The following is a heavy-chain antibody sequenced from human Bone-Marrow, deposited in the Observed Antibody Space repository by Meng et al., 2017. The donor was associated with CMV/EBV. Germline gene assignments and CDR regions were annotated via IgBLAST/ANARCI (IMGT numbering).Heavy chain of an antibody. V-gene: IGHV3-30*02. Sequence: GESLKISCAASGFTFSSYGMHWVRQAPGKGLEWVAVIWYDGSNKYYADSVKGRFTISRDNSKNTVYLQMSSLKTEDTALYYCAKLDTVTVNSGGQGTLVTVSS. D-gene: IGHD4-11*01. CDR3: AKLDTVTVNS. J-gene: IGHJ5*01. CDR2: IWYDGSNK. CDR1: GFTFSSYG.